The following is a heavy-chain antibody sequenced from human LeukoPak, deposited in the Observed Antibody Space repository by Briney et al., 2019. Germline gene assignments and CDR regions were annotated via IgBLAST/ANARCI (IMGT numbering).Heavy chain of an antibody. CDR2: ISSSGTTI. D-gene: IGHD3-10*01. CDR3: AKAVGSGSYRHSDC. CDR1: GFTFSGNS. V-gene: IGHV3-48*04. J-gene: IGHJ4*02. Sequence: GGSLRLSCAASGFTFSGNSMNWVRQAPGKGLEWVSYISSSGTTIYYADSVKGRFTISRDNAKNSLYLQMNSLRAEDTAVYFCAKAVGSGSYRHSDCWGQGTLVTVSS.